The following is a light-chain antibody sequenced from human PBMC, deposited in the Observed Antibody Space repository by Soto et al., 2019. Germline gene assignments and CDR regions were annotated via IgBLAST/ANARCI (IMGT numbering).Light chain of an antibody. J-gene: IGKJ1*01. CDR3: LQHDSYPRT. V-gene: IGKV1-17*03. CDR2: AAS. CDR1: QGIGNY. Sequence: DMQITQSPSAMSSSVGDRVTITCLSSQGIGNYLAWFQQKPGKVPKRLIYAASSLQSAVPSRFSGSGSGTEFTLTISSLQPEDFATYYCLQHDSYPRTFGQGTKVDIK.